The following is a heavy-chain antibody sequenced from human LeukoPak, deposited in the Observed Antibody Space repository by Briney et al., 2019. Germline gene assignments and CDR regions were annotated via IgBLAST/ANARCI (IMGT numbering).Heavy chain of an antibody. J-gene: IGHJ4*02. CDR2: INTDGSST. V-gene: IGHV3-74*01. CDR1: GFTFSNFW. D-gene: IGHD3-10*01. Sequence: GGSLRLSCAASGFTFSNFWMHWVRQAPGKGLVWVSRINTDGSSTTYADSVKGRFTSSRDNAKNTLYLQMNSLRAEDTAVYYCASGVSGSRNFDYWGQGTLVTVSS. CDR3: ASGVSGSRNFDY.